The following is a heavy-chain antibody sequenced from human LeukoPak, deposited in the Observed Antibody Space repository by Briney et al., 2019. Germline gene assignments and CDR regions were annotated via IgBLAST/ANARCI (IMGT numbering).Heavy chain of an antibody. D-gene: IGHD3-16*02. Sequence: SETLSLTCAVYGGSFSGYYWSWIRQPPGKGLEWIGEINHSGSTNYNPSLKSRVTISVDTSKNQFSLKLSSMTAADTAVYYCARGLHDYVWGSYRYNWFDPWGQGTLVTVSS. J-gene: IGHJ5*02. CDR3: ARGLHDYVWGSYRYNWFDP. V-gene: IGHV4-34*01. CDR2: INHSGST. CDR1: GGSFSGYY.